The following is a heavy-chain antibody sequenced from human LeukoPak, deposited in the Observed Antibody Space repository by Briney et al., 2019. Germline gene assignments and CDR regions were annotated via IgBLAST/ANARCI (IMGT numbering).Heavy chain of an antibody. Sequence: SQTLSLTCAISGDSVSSNSAAWNWIRQSPPRGLEWLGRTYYRSKWYNDYPVSVKGRITINPDTSKNQFSLQMNSVTPEDTAVYYCARLNYGFDYWGQGTLVTVSS. V-gene: IGHV6-1*01. J-gene: IGHJ4*02. CDR3: ARLNYGFDY. CDR2: TYYRSKWYN. CDR1: GDSVSSNSAA. D-gene: IGHD3-10*01.